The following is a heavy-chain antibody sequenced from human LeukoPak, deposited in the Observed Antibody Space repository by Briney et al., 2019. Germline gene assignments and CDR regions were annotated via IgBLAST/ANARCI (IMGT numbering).Heavy chain of an antibody. D-gene: IGHD2-2*02. CDR1: GGSFSGYY. J-gene: IGHJ1*01. V-gene: IGHV4-34*01. CDR2: INHSGST. CDR3: ARGYPLGYCSSTSCYTPGYFQH. Sequence: SETLSLTCAVYGGSFSGYYWSWIRQPPGKGLEWIGEINHSGSTNYNPSLKSRVTISADTSKNQFSLKLSSVTAADTAVYYCARGYPLGYCSSTSCYTPGYFQHWGQGTLVTVSS.